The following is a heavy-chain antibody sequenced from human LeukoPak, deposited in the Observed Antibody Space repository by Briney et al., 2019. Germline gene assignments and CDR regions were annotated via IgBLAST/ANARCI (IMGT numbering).Heavy chain of an antibody. CDR1: GFTFSSYS. Sequence: GESLRLSCAASGFTFSSYSMNWVRQAPGKGLEWVSLISGDGGSTYYADSVKGRFTISRDNSKNSLYLQMNSLRTEDTALYYCAKDYTHRAVAGHGSLFDYWGQGTLVTGSS. J-gene: IGHJ4*02. CDR3: AKDYTHRAVAGHGSLFDY. V-gene: IGHV3-43*01. D-gene: IGHD6-19*01. CDR2: ISGDGGST.